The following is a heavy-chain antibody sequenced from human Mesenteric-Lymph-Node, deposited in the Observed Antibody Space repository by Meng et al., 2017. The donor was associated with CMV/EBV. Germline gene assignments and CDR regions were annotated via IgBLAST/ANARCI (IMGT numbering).Heavy chain of an antibody. CDR2: IRYDGSNK. J-gene: IGHJ6*02. CDR3: AKSLYYYDSSGPANYGMDV. D-gene: IGHD3-22*01. V-gene: IGHV3-30*02. Sequence: GGSLRLSCAASGFTFSSYGMHWVRQAPGKGLEWVAFIRYDGSNKYYADSVKGRFTISRDNSKNTLYLQMNSLRAEDTAVYYCAKSLYYYDSSGPANYGMDVWGQGTTVTVSS. CDR1: GFTFSSYG.